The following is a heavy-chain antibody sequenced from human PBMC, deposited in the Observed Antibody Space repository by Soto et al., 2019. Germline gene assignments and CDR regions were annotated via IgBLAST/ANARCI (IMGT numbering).Heavy chain of an antibody. CDR1: GFTFSSYA. Sequence: QVQLVESGGGVVQPGRSLRLSCAASGFTFSSYAMHWVRQAPGKGLEWVAVISYDGSNKYYADSVKGLFTISRDKSKNTLDLQMNGLRAEDTAVYYCARDSSSWYPGSGHFQHLGQGTLVTVSS. CDR3: ARDSSSWYPGSGHFQH. D-gene: IGHD6-13*01. V-gene: IGHV3-30-3*01. CDR2: ISYDGSNK. J-gene: IGHJ1*01.